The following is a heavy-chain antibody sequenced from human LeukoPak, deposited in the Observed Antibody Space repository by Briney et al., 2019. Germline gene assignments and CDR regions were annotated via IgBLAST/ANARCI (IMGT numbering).Heavy chain of an antibody. Sequence: GASVKVSCKASGGTFSSYAISWVRQAPGQGLEWMGGIIPIFGTANYAQKFQGRVTITTDESTSTAYMELSSLRSEDTAVYYCASTVTTVTRTFDYWGQGTLVSVPS. V-gene: IGHV1-69*05. CDR1: GGTFSSYA. CDR2: IIPIFGTA. D-gene: IGHD4-17*01. J-gene: IGHJ4*02. CDR3: ASTVTTVTRTFDY.